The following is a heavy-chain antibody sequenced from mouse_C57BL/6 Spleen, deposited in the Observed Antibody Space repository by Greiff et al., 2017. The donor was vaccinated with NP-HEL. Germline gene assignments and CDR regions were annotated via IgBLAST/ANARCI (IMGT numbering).Heavy chain of an antibody. D-gene: IGHD2-2*01. Sequence: VQLQQSGPELVKPGASVKISCKASGYAFSSSWMNWVKQRPGKGLEWIGRIYPGDGDTNYNGKFKGKATLTADKSSSTAYMQLSSLTSEDSAVYYCARGGYDGGDYFDYWGKGTTLTVAS. V-gene: IGHV1-82*01. J-gene: IGHJ2*01. CDR3: ARGGYDGGDYFDY. CDR2: IYPGDGDT. CDR1: GYAFSSSW.